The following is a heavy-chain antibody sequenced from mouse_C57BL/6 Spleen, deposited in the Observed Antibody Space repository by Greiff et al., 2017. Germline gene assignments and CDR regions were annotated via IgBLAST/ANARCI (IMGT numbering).Heavy chain of an antibody. D-gene: IGHD1-1*01. Sequence: EVQLVESGGGLVQPGGSLSLSCAASGFTFTDYYMSWVRQPPGKALEWLGFIRNKANGYTTEYSVSVKGRFTISRDNSQSILYLQMNALRAEDSATYYCARYKGSSYENYCDYWGQGTTLTVSS. CDR2: IRNKANGYTT. J-gene: IGHJ2*01. V-gene: IGHV7-3*01. CDR3: ARYKGSSYENYCDY. CDR1: GFTFTDYY.